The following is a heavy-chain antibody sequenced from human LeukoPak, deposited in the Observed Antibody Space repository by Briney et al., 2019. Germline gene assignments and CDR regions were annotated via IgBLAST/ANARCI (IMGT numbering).Heavy chain of an antibody. CDR3: ARLNYYFYGTDV. J-gene: IGHJ6*02. Sequence: SETLSLTCSVSGASISSYYWSWIRQPPGKGLEWIGYIHYRGTTNYNPSLKSRVTISVDTSKNQFSLNMRSVTASDTAVYYCARLNYYFYGTDVWGQGTSVTVSS. V-gene: IGHV4-59*08. CDR1: GASISSYY. CDR2: IHYRGTT.